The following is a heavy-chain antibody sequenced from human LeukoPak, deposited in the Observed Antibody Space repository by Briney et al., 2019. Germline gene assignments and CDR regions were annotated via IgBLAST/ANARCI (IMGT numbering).Heavy chain of an antibody. J-gene: IGHJ5*02. CDR2: ISGTGGFTTST. D-gene: IGHD4-23*01. Sequence: QPGGSLRLSCAASGFTFSNYAMTWVRQAPGKGLEWVSTISGTGGFTTSTYYADSVKGRLTISRDNSDNKLYLQMDGLRADDTAVYYCVKDRRYAGNSAHSWFDPWGQGTLVTVSS. CDR1: GFTFSNYA. V-gene: IGHV3-23*01. CDR3: VKDRRYAGNSAHSWFDP.